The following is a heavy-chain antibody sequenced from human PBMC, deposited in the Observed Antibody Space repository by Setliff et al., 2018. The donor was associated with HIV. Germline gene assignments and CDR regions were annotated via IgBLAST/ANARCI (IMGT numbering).Heavy chain of an antibody. Sequence: SETLSLTCTVSGGFISSSSYYWGWIRQPPGKGLEWIGSIYYSGSTYYNPSLESRVTISVDTSKDQFSLKLSSVTAADTAVYYCARGRSYYDSSGYYYNWFDPWGQGTLVTVSS. CDR3: ARGRSYYDSSGYYYNWFDP. J-gene: IGHJ5*02. CDR2: IYYSGST. D-gene: IGHD3-22*01. CDR1: GGFISSSSYY. V-gene: IGHV4-39*07.